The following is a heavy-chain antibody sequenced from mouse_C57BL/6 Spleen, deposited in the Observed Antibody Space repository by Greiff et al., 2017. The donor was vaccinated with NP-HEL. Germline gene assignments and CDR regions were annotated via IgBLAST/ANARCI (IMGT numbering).Heavy chain of an antibody. J-gene: IGHJ1*03. V-gene: IGHV1-5*01. CDR2: IYPGNSDT. D-gene: IGHD1-1*02. CDR3: TRGGCYRYWYFDV. CDR1: GYTFTSYW. Sequence: VQLKESGTVLVRPGASVKMSCKTSGYTFTSYWMHWVKQRPGQGLEWIGAIYPGNSDTSYNQKFKGKAKLTAVTSASTAYLELSSLTDEDSAVYYCTRGGCYRYWYFDVWGTGTTVTVSS.